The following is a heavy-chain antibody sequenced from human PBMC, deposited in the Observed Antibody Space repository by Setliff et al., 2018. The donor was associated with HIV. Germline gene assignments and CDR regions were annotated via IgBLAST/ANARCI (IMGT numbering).Heavy chain of an antibody. Sequence: SETLSLTCTVSGGSISSSSYYWGWIRQPPGKGLEWIGTIYYSGNTYYNPSLKSRVTISVDTSKNQISLKLSSVTAADTAVYYCASHLPPYSGNFDYWGHETLVTVSS. CDR1: GGSISSSSYY. J-gene: IGHJ4*01. CDR2: IYYSGNT. V-gene: IGHV4-39*01. CDR3: ASHLPPYSGNFDY. D-gene: IGHD1-26*01.